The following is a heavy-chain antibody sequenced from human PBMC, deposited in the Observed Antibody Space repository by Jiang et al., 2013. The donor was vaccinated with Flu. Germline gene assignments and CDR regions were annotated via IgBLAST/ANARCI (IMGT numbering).Heavy chain of an antibody. CDR3: ARHFQWEVVGIDY. CDR1: GGSISSSTFF. CDR2: FYYSGSS. Sequence: GLVKPSETLSLTCTVSGGSISSSTFFWGWIRQSPGKGLEWIGSFYYSGSSYYTPSLKSRVTTSVETSKNQFSLKLTSVTAADTAVYYCARHFQWEVVGIDYWGQGTLVTVSS. J-gene: IGHJ4*02. D-gene: IGHD1-26*01. V-gene: IGHV4-39*01.